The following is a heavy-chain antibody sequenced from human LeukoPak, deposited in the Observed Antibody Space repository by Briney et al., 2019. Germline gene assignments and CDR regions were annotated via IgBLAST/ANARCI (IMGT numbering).Heavy chain of an antibody. J-gene: IGHJ4*02. CDR2: IKRKSDGETT. D-gene: IGHD5-18*01. Sequence: GGSLRLSCAASGFGFSYAWMSWVRQAPGKGPGWIGRIKRKSDGETTDYAAPVKGRFTIFRDDSKNTLFLQMNSLKTEDTAFYYCTTAPSGYAYMNGWHLDYWGQGALVTVSS. CDR3: TTAPSGYAYMNGWHLDY. V-gene: IGHV3-15*01. CDR1: GFGFSYAW.